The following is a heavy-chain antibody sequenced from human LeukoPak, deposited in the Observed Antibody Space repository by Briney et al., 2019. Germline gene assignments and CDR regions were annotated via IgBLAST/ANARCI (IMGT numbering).Heavy chain of an antibody. J-gene: IGHJ4*02. CDR2: IHYSGST. Sequence: SQTLSLTCTVSGGSISSGDYYWRWIRQPPGKGLEWIGYIHYSGSTYYNPSLKSRVTISVDTSKNQFSLKLSSVTAADTAVYYCARNPAMAGLDYWGQGTLVTVSS. D-gene: IGHD5-24*01. CDR1: GGSISSGDYY. V-gene: IGHV4-30-4*08. CDR3: ARNPAMAGLDY.